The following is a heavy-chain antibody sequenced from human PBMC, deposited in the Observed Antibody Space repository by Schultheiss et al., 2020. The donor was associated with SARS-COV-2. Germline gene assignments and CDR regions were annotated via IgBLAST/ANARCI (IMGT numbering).Heavy chain of an antibody. Sequence: SGPTLVKPTQTLTLTCTFSGFSLSTSGVGVGWIRQPPGKALEWLALIYWDDDKRYSPSLKSRLTITKDTSKNQVVLTMTNMDSADTATYYCARRPMDPRELDPWGQGTLVTVSS. CDR1: GFSLSTSGVG. J-gene: IGHJ5*02. CDR3: ARRPMDPRELDP. D-gene: IGHD2-8*01. V-gene: IGHV2-5*02. CDR2: IYWDDDK.